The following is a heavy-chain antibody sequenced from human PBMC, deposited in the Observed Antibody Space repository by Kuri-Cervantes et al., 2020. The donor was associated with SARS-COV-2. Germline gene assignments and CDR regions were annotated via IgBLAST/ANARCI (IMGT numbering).Heavy chain of an antibody. CDR2: ISSSSSYI. Sequence: GESLKISCAASGFTFSSYSMNWVRQAPGKGLEWVSSISSSSSYIYYADSVKGRFTISRDNSKNTLYLQMNSLRAEDTAVYYCARGEQLAFPYYYGMDVWGQGTTVTVSS. V-gene: IGHV3-21*01. CDR3: ARGEQLAFPYYYGMDV. CDR1: GFTFSSYS. D-gene: IGHD6-13*01. J-gene: IGHJ6*02.